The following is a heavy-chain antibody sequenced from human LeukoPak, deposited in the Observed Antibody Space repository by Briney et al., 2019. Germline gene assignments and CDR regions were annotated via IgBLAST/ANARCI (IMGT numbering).Heavy chain of an antibody. V-gene: IGHV4-59*01. CDR2: IYYSGST. CDR1: GCSINSYY. J-gene: IGHJ4*02. CDR3: ARGDGY. Sequence: SETLSLTCTVSGCSINSYYWSWIRQPPGKGLEWIGYIYYSGSTNYNPSLKSRVTISVDTSKNQFSLKLSSVTAADTAVYYCARGDGYWGQGTLVTVSS.